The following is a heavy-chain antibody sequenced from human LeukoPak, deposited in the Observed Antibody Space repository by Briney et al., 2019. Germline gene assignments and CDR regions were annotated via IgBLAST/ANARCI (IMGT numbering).Heavy chain of an antibody. CDR2: IYTSGST. CDR1: GGSISSGSYY. D-gene: IGHD6-13*01. Sequence: PSETLSLTCTVSGGSISSGSYYWSWIRQPAGKGLEWIGRIYTSGSTNYNPSLKNRVTISVDTSKNQFSLKLSSVTAADTAVYYCARAQQLTYFDYWGQGTLVTVSS. J-gene: IGHJ4*02. V-gene: IGHV4-61*02. CDR3: ARAQQLTYFDY.